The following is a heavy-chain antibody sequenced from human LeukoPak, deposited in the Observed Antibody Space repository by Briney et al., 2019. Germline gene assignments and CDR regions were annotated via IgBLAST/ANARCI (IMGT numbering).Heavy chain of an antibody. D-gene: IGHD6-13*01. CDR1: GGSISSGSYH. J-gene: IGHJ1*01. CDR3: ARLSGGSSPSYFQH. CDR2: IYTSGST. Sequence: PSETLSLTCTVSGGSISSGSYHWSWIRQPAGKGLEWIGRIYTSGSTNYNPSLKSRVTISVDTSKNQFSLKLSSVTAADTAVYYCARLSGGSSPSYFQHWGQGTLVTVSS. V-gene: IGHV4-61*02.